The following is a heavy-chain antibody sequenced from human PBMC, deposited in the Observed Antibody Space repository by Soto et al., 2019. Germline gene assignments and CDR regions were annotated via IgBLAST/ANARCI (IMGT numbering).Heavy chain of an antibody. D-gene: IGHD3-10*01. J-gene: IGHJ4*02. V-gene: IGHV1-2*04. CDR1: GYTFTGYY. CDR3: ARDGYYYGSGSLDY. CDR2: INPNSGGT. Sequence: VASVKVSCKASGYTFTGYYMHWVRQAPGQGLEWMGWINPNSGGTNYAQKFQGWVTMTRDTSISTAYMELSRLRSDDTAVYYCARDGYYYGSGSLDYWGQGTLVTVLL.